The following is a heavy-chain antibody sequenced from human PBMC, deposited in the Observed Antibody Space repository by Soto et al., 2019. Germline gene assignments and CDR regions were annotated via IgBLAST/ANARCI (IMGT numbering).Heavy chain of an antibody. CDR3: AKDTVATSAWFDP. J-gene: IGHJ5*02. CDR2: FSGCGGST. D-gene: IGHD5-12*01. V-gene: IGHV3-23*01. CDR1: GFTFKRQA. Sequence: EVQLLESGGGLVQPGGSLRIPLSGSGFTFKRQAIDWGPPASREGPEWVSAFSGCGGSTYYADSVKGRFTISRDNSKNTLYLQMNSLRAEDTAVYYCAKDTVATSAWFDPWGQGTLVTVSS.